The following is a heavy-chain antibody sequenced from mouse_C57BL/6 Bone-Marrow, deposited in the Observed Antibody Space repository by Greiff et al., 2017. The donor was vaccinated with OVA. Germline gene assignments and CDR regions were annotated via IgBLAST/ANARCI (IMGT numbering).Heavy chain of an antibody. D-gene: IGHD1-1*01. CDR1: GYTFTDYY. Sequence: EVKLQESGPVLVKPGASVKMSCKASGYTFTDYYMNWVKQSHGKSLEWIGVINPYNGGTSYNQKFKGKATLTVDKSSSTAYMELNSLTSEDSAVYYCARHYGSSYWYFDVWGTGTTVTVSS. CDR2: INPYNGGT. J-gene: IGHJ1*03. V-gene: IGHV1-19*01. CDR3: ARHYGSSYWYFDV.